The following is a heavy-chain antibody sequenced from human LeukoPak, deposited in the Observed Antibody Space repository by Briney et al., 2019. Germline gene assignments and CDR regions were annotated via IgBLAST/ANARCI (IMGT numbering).Heavy chain of an antibody. D-gene: IGHD3-10*01. V-gene: IGHV4-4*02. CDR1: GGSISSSNW. J-gene: IGHJ4*02. CDR3: ARAGSASPGTYYAEFDY. Sequence: PSETLSLTCAVSGGSISSSNWWSWVRQPPGKGLEWIGEIYHSGSTNYNPSLKSRVTISVDKSKNQFSLKLSSVTAADTAIYYCARAGSASPGTYYAEFDYWGQGTLVTVSS. CDR2: IYHSGST.